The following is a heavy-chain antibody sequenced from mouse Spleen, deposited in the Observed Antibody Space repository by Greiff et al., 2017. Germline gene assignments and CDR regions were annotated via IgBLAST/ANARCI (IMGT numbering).Heavy chain of an antibody. D-gene: IGHD1-1*01. CDR2: IDPSDGET. J-gene: IGHJ2*01. Sequence: QVQLQQPGTDLVRPGSSVKLSCKASGYTFTSYWLHWVKQRPIQGLEWIGKIDPSDGETHYNQKFKDKATVTVDRSSSTAYMHLNSLTSEDSAVYYCAREGFYNYGSSYFFDNWGQGTTLTGSP. CDR3: AREGFYNYGSSYFFDN. CDR1: GYTFTSYW. V-gene: IGHV1-52*01.